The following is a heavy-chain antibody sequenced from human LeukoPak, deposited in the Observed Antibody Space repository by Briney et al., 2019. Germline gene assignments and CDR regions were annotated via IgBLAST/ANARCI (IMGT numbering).Heavy chain of an antibody. D-gene: IGHD5-18*01. Sequence: SETLSLTCTVSGGSISSYYWSWIRQPPGKGLEWIGYIYYSGSTNYNPSLKSRVTISVDTSKNQFSLKLSSVTAADTAVYYCARNSYAHWYFDHWGQGTLVTVSS. V-gene: IGHV4-59*01. J-gene: IGHJ4*02. CDR1: GGSISSYY. CDR2: IYYSGST. CDR3: ARNSYAHWYFDH.